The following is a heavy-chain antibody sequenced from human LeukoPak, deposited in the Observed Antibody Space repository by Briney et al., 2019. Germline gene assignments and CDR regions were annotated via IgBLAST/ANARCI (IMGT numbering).Heavy chain of an antibody. D-gene: IGHD3-9*01. Sequence: SETLSLTCAVSGASVSGSNYYWGWIRQPPGKGLEWIGNIYSSGSTYYNASLQSRVTISIDTSKNQFSLKLSSVTAADTAMYYCAREAYDVLTSDWFDPWGQGTLVTVSS. J-gene: IGHJ5*02. CDR3: AREAYDVLTSDWFDP. CDR2: IYSSGST. V-gene: IGHV4-39*07. CDR1: GASVSGSNYY.